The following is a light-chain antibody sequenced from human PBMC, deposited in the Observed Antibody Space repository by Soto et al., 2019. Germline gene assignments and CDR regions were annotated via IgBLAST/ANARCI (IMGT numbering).Light chain of an antibody. CDR2: EGT. CDR1: SSDVGNYNL. J-gene: IGLJ1*01. CDR3: CSYAGITTFYV. Sequence: SALTQPASVSGSPGQSITISCTGTSSDVGNYNLVSWYQQHPGKAPKLLIFEGTQRPSGVSNRFSGSKSGNTASLTISGLQAEDEADYYCCSYAGITTFYVFGTGTKETV. V-gene: IGLV2-23*01.